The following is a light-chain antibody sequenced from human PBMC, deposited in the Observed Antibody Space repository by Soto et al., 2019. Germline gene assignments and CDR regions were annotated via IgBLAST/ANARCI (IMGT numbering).Light chain of an antibody. V-gene: IGKV3-20*01. CDR2: GAS. CDR3: QQHGSSPPT. CDR1: QSVSNSY. J-gene: IGKJ1*01. Sequence: EIVLTQSPGTLSLSPGERATLSCRASQSVSNSYLAWYQQKPGQAPRLLFYGASRRATGIPDGFSGSGSGTDFTLTISRLEPEDFAVYYCQQHGSSPPTFGQGTKVEIK.